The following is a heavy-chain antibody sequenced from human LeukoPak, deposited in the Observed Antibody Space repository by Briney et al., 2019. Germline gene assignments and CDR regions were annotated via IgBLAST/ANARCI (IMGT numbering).Heavy chain of an antibody. CDR2: IHYSGST. Sequence: PSETLSLTCSVSGASISSYFWSWIRQPPGKGLEWIAYIHYSGSTNYNPSLKSRATMSVDASKNQFSLKLSSVTAANTAVYYCARSSNYDYVWGSYRYPHYYYGMDVWGQGTTVTVSS. V-gene: IGHV4-59*12. CDR3: ARSSNYDYVWGSYRYPHYYYGMDV. CDR1: GASISSYF. D-gene: IGHD3-16*02. J-gene: IGHJ6*02.